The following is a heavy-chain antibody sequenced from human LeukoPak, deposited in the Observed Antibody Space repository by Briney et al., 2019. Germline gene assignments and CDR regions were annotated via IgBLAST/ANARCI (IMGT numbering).Heavy chain of an antibody. J-gene: IGHJ3*02. D-gene: IGHD6-19*01. Sequence: GGSLRLSCAASGFTFDDYGMSWVRQAPGKGLKWVSGINWNGGSTGYADSVKGRFTISRDNAKNSLYLQMNSLRAEDTALYHCARVDSSGWNDAFDIWGQGTMVTVSS. CDR1: GFTFDDYG. CDR3: ARVDSSGWNDAFDI. CDR2: INWNGGST. V-gene: IGHV3-20*01.